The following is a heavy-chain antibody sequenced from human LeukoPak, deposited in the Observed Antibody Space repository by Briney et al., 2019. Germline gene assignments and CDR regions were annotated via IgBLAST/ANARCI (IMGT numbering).Heavy chain of an antibody. J-gene: IGHJ6*03. CDR3: ARLGHCGETNCYSDFYYMDV. V-gene: IGHV1-69*13. CDR1: GGTFSNYA. D-gene: IGHD2-21*01. Sequence: SVKVSCKASGGTFSNYAVSWVGQAPGQGLEWVGGIIPVFEKPNYARKFQDRVTITADESTATAYMELSSLTSEDTAIYFCARLGHCGETNCYSDFYYMDVWGKGTTVIVSS. CDR2: IIPVFEKP.